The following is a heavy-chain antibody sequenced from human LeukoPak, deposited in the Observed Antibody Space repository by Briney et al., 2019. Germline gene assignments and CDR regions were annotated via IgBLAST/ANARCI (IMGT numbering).Heavy chain of an antibody. V-gene: IGHV4-34*01. CDR3: ARDYGDYLNWFDP. CDR1: GGSFSGYY. J-gene: IGHJ5*02. Sequence: SEALSLTCAVYGGSFSGYYWSWIRQPPGKGLEWIGEINHSGSTNYNPSLKSRVTISVDTSKNQFSLKLSSVTAADTAVYYCARDYGDYLNWFDPWGQGTLVTVSS. CDR2: INHSGST. D-gene: IGHD4-17*01.